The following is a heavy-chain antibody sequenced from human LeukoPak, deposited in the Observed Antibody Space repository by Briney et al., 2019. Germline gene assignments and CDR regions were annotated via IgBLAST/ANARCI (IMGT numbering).Heavy chain of an antibody. V-gene: IGHV4-59*12. Sequence: SETLSLTCTASGGSISNYYWSWIRQPPGKGLEWIGYIYYSGTTNYNPSLKSRVTISVDTSKNQFSLKLSSVTAADTAVYYCARGEHYWGQGTLVTVSS. CDR1: GGSISNYY. D-gene: IGHD1-1*01. CDR3: ARGEHY. J-gene: IGHJ4*02. CDR2: IYYSGTT.